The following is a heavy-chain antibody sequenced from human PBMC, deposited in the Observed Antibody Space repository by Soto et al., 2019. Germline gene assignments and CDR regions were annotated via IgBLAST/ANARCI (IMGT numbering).Heavy chain of an antibody. CDR1: FNMSW. V-gene: IGHV3-7*01. Sequence: FNMSWMCSVRQAPGKVLEWVANINQDGSEKYYVDSVKGRFTISRDNAEKSVYLQMNRLRAEATAVYYRARATSIGELLYGDYYHGMDVWGQGTTVTVSS. CDR2: INQDGSEK. D-gene: IGHD3-10*01. CDR3: ARATSIGELLYGDYYHGMDV. J-gene: IGHJ6*02.